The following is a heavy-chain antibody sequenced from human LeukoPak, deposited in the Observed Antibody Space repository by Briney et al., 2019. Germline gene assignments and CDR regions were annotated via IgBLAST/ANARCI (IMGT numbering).Heavy chain of an antibody. D-gene: IGHD6-13*01. CDR1: GGSISRGGCY. J-gene: IGHJ5*02. V-gene: IGHV4-31*03. CDR2: IYYSGST. Sequence: PSQTLSLTCTVSGGSISRGGCYWSWIRQHPRMGMEWIGYIYYSGSTYYNPYLKSRVTISVDTSKNQFSLKLSSVTAADTAVYYCARDVRQTGIAAAGTTWFDPWGQGTLVTVSS. CDR3: ARDVRQTGIAAAGTTWFDP.